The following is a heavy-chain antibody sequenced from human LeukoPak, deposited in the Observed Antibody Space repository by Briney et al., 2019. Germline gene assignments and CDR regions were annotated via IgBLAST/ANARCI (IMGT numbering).Heavy chain of an antibody. CDR2: LHHTSST. J-gene: IGHJ4*02. CDR3: ARDRESSPWELLLDY. V-gene: IGHV4-38-2*02. CDR1: GYSIRSGYY. D-gene: IGHD1-26*01. Sequence: SETLSLTCAVSGYSIRSGYYWAWIRQPPGKGLEWIGSLHHTSSTYYNPSLKSRVTMSVDKSNNKFSLKMSSVTAADTALYYCARDRESSPWELLLDYWGQGILVTVSS.